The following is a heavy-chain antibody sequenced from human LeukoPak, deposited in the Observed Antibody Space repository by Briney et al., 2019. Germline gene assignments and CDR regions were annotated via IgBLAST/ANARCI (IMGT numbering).Heavy chain of an antibody. V-gene: IGHV1-46*01. CDR2: INPSGGGT. CDR1: GYTFTSYY. Sequence: ASVKISCKASGYTFTSYYMHWVRQAPGQGLEWMGIINPSGGGTSYAQKFQGRVTMTRDTSTSTVYMELSSLRSEDTAVYYCARGGPYCSGGSCYPGGDYWGQGTLVTVSS. J-gene: IGHJ4*02. D-gene: IGHD2-15*01. CDR3: ARGGPYCSGGSCYPGGDY.